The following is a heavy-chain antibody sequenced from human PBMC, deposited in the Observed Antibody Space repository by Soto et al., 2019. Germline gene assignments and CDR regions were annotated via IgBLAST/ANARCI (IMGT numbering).Heavy chain of an antibody. CDR1: GFTFSSYA. CDR3: ARDRGYYDSSGPRFDY. D-gene: IGHD3-22*01. Sequence: GGSLRLSCAASGFTFSSYAMHWVRQAPGKGLEWVAVISYDGSNKYYADSVKGRFTISRDNSKNTLYLQMNSLRAEDTAVYYCARDRGYYDSSGPRFDYWGQGTLVTVSS. V-gene: IGHV3-30-3*01. J-gene: IGHJ4*02. CDR2: ISYDGSNK.